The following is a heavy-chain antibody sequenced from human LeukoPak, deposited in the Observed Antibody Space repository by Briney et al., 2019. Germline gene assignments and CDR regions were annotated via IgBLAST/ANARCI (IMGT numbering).Heavy chain of an antibody. J-gene: IGHJ3*02. D-gene: IGHD3-22*01. CDR3: ARGSYYYDSSGYYSNDNAFDI. Sequence: GGSLRLSCAASGFTFDDYGMSWVRQAPGKGPEWVSGINWNGGSTGYADSVKGRFTISRDNAKNSLYLQMNSLRAEDTALYYCARGSYYYDSSGYYSNDNAFDIWGQGTMVTVSS. CDR2: INWNGGST. CDR1: GFTFDDYG. V-gene: IGHV3-20*04.